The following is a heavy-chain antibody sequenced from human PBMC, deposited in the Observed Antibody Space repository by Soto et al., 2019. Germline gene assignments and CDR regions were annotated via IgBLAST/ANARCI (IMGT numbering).Heavy chain of an antibody. D-gene: IGHD4-17*01. Sequence: QVQLVQSGAEVKKPGASVKVSCKASGYTFTGYYMYWVRQAPGQGLEWMGWINPNSGGTNYAQKFQGRVTMTRDTSISTAYMELSRLRSDDTAVYYCAREWGRGVTTWEALDYWGQGTLVTVSS. CDR1: GYTFTGYY. J-gene: IGHJ4*02. V-gene: IGHV1-2*02. CDR3: AREWGRGVTTWEALDY. CDR2: INPNSGGT.